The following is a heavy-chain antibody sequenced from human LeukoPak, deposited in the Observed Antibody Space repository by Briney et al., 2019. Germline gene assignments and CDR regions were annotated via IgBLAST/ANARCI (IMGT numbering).Heavy chain of an antibody. V-gene: IGHV1-69*05. CDR3: ARRWPHSSGYYLFDY. CDR2: IIPIFGAT. D-gene: IGHD3-22*01. CDR1: GGTFSSHG. J-gene: IGHJ4*02. Sequence: SVKVSCKASGGTFSSHGISWVRQALGQGLEWVGGIIPIFGATNYAQKFQGRVTITTDESTSTAYMELSSLRSEDTALYYCARRWPHSSGYYLFDYWGQGTLVTVSS.